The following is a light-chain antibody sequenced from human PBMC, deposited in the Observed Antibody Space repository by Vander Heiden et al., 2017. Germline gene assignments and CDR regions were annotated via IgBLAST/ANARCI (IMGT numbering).Light chain of an antibody. Sequence: QSALTQPLPAPGSPGSSVTISCTGTSSDVGHYNLVSWYQLYPGKAPKVVISKVSQRPSGVPDRFSGSKSGNTASLTVSGLQPEDEAEYYCASYAGGNNWLFGAGTKVTVL. CDR1: SSDVGHYNL. CDR2: KVS. J-gene: IGLJ1*01. V-gene: IGLV2-8*01. CDR3: ASYAGGNNWL.